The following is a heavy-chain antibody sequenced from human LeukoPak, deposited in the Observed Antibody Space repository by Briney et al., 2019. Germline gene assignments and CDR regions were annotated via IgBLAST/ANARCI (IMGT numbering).Heavy chain of an antibody. D-gene: IGHD6-19*01. CDR2: ISGSGGST. V-gene: IGHV3-23*01. CDR3: AKVRAVAGTIDY. Sequence: GGSLRLXCAASGFTFSSYAMSWVRQAPGKGLEWVSAISGSGGSTYYADSVKGRFTISRDNSKNTLYLQMNSLRAEDTAVYYRAKVRAVAGTIDYWGQGTLVTVSS. CDR1: GFTFSSYA. J-gene: IGHJ4*02.